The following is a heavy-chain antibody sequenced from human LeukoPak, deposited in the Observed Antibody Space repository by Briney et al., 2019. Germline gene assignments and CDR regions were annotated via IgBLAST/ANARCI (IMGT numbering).Heavy chain of an antibody. Sequence: ASVKVSCKASGGTFSSYTISWVRQATGQGLEWMGWMNPNSGNTGYAQKFQGRVTITRNTSISTAYMELSSLRSEDTAVYYCANFDYGGNSGAFDIWGQGTMVTVSS. V-gene: IGHV1-8*03. CDR3: ANFDYGGNSGAFDI. CDR1: GGTFSSYT. J-gene: IGHJ3*02. D-gene: IGHD4-23*01. CDR2: MNPNSGNT.